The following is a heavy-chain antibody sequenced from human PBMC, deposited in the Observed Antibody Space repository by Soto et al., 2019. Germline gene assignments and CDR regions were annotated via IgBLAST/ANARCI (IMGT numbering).Heavy chain of an antibody. CDR2: ISSSGSSK. CDR3: ARDLSKLWLRSPGY. J-gene: IGHJ4*02. CDR1: GFTFSDYY. D-gene: IGHD5-12*01. Sequence: GGSLRLSCAASGFTFSDYYMSWIRQAPGKGLEWVSHISSSGSSKYYADSVKGRFTISRDNAKNSLYLQINSLRAEDTAVYYCARDLSKLWLRSPGYWGQGTLVTVSS. V-gene: IGHV3-11*01.